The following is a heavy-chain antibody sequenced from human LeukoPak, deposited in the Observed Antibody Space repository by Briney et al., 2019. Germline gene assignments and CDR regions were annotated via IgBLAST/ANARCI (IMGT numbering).Heavy chain of an antibody. CDR3: VRDPDALDF. J-gene: IGHJ4*02. CDR1: GLTLSSYS. CDR2: IKSTGSPM. V-gene: IGHV3-48*02. Sequence: GRCLTLACFASGLTLSSYSMGWVRQTPGRGMECVAYIKSTGSPMYYADSVKGRFNISRDNAMNSLYLQMNSLRDEDTAVYYCVRDPDALDFWGQGTLVTVSS.